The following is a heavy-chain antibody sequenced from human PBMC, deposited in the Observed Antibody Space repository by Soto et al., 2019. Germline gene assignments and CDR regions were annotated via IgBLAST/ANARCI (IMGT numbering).Heavy chain of an antibody. CDR1: GGSFSGYY. D-gene: IGHD6-6*01. CDR2: INHSGST. Sequence: PSETLSLTCAVYGGSFSGYYWSWIRQPPGKGLEWIGEINHSGSTNYNPSLKSRVTISVDTSKNQFSLKLSSVTAADTAVYYCARAVVAARYYYYYYMDVWGKGTTVTVSS. V-gene: IGHV4-34*01. CDR3: ARAVVAARYYYYYYMDV. J-gene: IGHJ6*03.